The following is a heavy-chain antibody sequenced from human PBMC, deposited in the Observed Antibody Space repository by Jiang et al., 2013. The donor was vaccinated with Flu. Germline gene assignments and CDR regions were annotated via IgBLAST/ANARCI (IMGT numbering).Heavy chain of an antibody. D-gene: IGHD2-21*02. J-gene: IGHJ5*02. CDR2: IRYDGSNK. CDR1: GFTFSSYG. V-gene: IGHV3-30*02. Sequence: QLVESGGGVVQPGGSLRLSCAASGFTFSSYGMHWVRQAPGKGLEWVAFIRYDGSNKYYADSVKGRFTISRDNSKNTLYLQMNSLRAEDTAVYYCAKDTGRFVVVTAPSWFDPWGQGTLVTVSS. CDR3: AKDTGRFVVVTAPSWFDP.